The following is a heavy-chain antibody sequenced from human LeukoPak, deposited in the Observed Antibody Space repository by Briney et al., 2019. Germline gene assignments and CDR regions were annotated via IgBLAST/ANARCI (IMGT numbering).Heavy chain of an antibody. CDR2: IYHSGST. V-gene: IGHV4-38-2*01. Sequence: SETLSLTCAVSGYSISSGSFWGWLRQPPGTGLEWIANIYHSGSTYYNPSLKGRVSISVDTSKNQFSLKLSSVTAADTAVYYCARLFCSGGSCYPYYYSYMDVWGKGTTVIVSS. J-gene: IGHJ6*03. D-gene: IGHD2-15*01. CDR3: ARLFCSGGSCYPYYYSYMDV. CDR1: GYSISSGSF.